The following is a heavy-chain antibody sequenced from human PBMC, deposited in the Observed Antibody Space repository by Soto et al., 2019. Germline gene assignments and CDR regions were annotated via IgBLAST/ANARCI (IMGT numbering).Heavy chain of an antibody. CDR3: VKDKSSMATMTCDY. CDR1: GFTFDNYA. Sequence: EVELVESGGGLVEPGRSLRLSCVTSGFTFDNYAMNWVRQAPGGGLDWVASISWNSGSIGHGESVKGRFTISRDNAKNTLYLQMNNLKPDDTALYYWVKDKSSMATMTCDYWGQGAVVTVS. D-gene: IGHD5-12*01. V-gene: IGHV3-9*01. J-gene: IGHJ4*02. CDR2: ISWNSGSI.